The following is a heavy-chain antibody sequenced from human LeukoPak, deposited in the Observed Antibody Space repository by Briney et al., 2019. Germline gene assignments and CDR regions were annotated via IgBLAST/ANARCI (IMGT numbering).Heavy chain of an antibody. CDR2: INEDGSQK. Sequence: GGSLRLSCVESGFAFRSPWMAWLRQAPEKGLEWVANINEDGSQKYYLGSVTGRFTISRDNAKNSLYLQMNSLSAEDTAMYYCARDGGWHRFDYWGQGTLVIVSS. D-gene: IGHD6-19*01. V-gene: IGHV3-7*03. CDR3: ARDGGWHRFDY. J-gene: IGHJ4*02. CDR1: GFAFRSPW.